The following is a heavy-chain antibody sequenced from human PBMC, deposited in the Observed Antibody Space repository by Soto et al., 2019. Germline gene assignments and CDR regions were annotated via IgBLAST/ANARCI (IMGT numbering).Heavy chain of an antibody. D-gene: IGHD4-17*01. V-gene: IGHV5-10-1*01. CDR2: IDPSDSYT. Sequence: GESLKISCKGSGYSFTSYWISWVRQMPGKGLEWMGRIDPSDSYTNYSPSSQGHVTISADKSISTAYLQWSSLKASDTAMYYCARVTTGTTYGAGGLNYFDYWGQGTLVTVSS. CDR1: GYSFTSYW. CDR3: ARVTTGTTYGAGGLNYFDY. J-gene: IGHJ4*02.